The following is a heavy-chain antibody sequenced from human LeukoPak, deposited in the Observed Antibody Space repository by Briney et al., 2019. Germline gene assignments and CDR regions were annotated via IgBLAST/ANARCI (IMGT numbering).Heavy chain of an antibody. V-gene: IGHV4-39*01. CDR3: ASGWGHKRITIVVVPAAPFAY. D-gene: IGHD2-2*01. J-gene: IGHJ4*02. Sequence: SETLSLTCTVSGGSLSSSSYYWGWIRQPPGKGLEWVGSIYYSGSTYYNPSLKSGVTISVDRPKNQFSLRLSSVSAAHTAVYFCASGWGHKRITIVVVPAAPFAYWGQGTLVSVSS. CDR2: IYYSGST. CDR1: GGSLSSSSYY.